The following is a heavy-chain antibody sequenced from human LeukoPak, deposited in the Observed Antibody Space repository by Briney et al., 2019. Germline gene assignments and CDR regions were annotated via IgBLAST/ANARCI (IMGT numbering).Heavy chain of an antibody. Sequence: GGSLRLSCAASGFTFSSYGMHWVRQAPGKGLEWVAVISYHGSNKYYADSVKGRFTISRDNSKNTLYLQMNSLRAEDTAVYYCAKGLGYCSGGRCLQPSGRDVWGQGPTVTVSS. CDR3: AKGLGYCSGGRCLQPSGRDV. V-gene: IGHV3-30*18. D-gene: IGHD2-15*01. J-gene: IGHJ6*02. CDR1: GFTFSSYG. CDR2: ISYHGSNK.